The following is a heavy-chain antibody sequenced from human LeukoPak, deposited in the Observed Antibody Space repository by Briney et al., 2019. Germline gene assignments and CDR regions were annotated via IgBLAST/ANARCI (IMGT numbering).Heavy chain of an antibody. D-gene: IGHD3-10*01. V-gene: IGHV4-39*02. J-gene: IGHJ4*02. CDR3: AREYLEYGSGNDYFDY. CDR2: IYYSGST. Sequence: SETLSLTCTVSGDSINSGSYYWVWIRQPPGKGLEWIGSIYYSGSTYYSPSLKSRVTISVDTSKIQFSLKVSSVTAADTAVYYCAREYLEYGSGNDYFDYWGQGTLVTVSS. CDR1: GDSINSGSYY.